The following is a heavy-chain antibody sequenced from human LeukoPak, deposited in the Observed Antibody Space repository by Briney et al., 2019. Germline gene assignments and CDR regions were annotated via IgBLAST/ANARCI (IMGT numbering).Heavy chain of an antibody. J-gene: IGHJ5*02. V-gene: IGHV4-39*01. Sequence: SETLSLTCTVSGGSISSSPYYWGWIRQPPAKGLEWIGSLHYHGCTYSNPSLNSRVTISLNTSKNQFSLRLRSVTAADTALYYCARHYLSDGILSTFDPWGQGTLVTVSS. CDR1: GGSISSSPYY. D-gene: IGHD2-2*01. CDR3: ARHYLSDGILSTFDP. CDR2: LHYHGCT.